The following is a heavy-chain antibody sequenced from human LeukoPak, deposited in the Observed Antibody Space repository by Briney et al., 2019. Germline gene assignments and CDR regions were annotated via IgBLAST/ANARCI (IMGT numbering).Heavy chain of an antibody. Sequence: GGSLRLSCVASGFTFSSHWMHWVRQVPGEGLVWVSRINSVGSRTDYADSVKGRFTISRDNARNTLYLQMNSLRAEDTAVYYCARAYDITSSFDYWGQGTLVTVSS. CDR3: ARAYDITSSFDY. D-gene: IGHD3-22*01. CDR2: INSVGSRT. V-gene: IGHV3-74*01. J-gene: IGHJ4*02. CDR1: GFTFSSHW.